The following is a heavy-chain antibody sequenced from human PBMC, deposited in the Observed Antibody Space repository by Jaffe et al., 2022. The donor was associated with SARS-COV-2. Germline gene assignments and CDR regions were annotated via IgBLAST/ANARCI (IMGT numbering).Heavy chain of an antibody. Sequence: EAHLVESGGGLMHPGGSLRLSCVVSGLPVRINYMAWVRQAPGKGLECVSVIYADGGTSYTDSVKGRFSISRDTSRNTVYLQMDSLRVDDTGVYYCARIAGGGNSSPFDYWGQGTLVNVS. V-gene: IGHV3-53*01. D-gene: IGHD2-21*01. CDR2: IYADGGT. CDR1: GLPVRINY. J-gene: IGHJ4*02. CDR3: ARIAGGGNSSPFDY.